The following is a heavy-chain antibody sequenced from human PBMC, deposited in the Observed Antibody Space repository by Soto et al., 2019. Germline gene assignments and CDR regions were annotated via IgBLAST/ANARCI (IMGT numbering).Heavy chain of an antibody. D-gene: IGHD2-8*01. J-gene: IGHJ3*02. V-gene: IGHV4-4*02. Sequence: QVQLQESGPGLVKPSGTLSLTCAVSGGSISTENWWSWVRQPPGKGLEWIGEIYHGGGARYNPSLRRRVTISVDKSKNQSSLNLSSVTAADTAVYYCARLIMSANSFDIWGQGTMVTV. CDR3: ARLIMSANSFDI. CDR2: IYHGGGA. CDR1: GGSISTENW.